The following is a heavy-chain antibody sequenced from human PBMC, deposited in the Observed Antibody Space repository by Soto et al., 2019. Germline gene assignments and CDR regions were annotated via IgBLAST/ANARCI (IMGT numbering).Heavy chain of an antibody. CDR2: INHSGST. D-gene: IGHD3-10*01. J-gene: IGHJ4*02. CDR3: ARAQGSTGHYFDY. V-gene: IGHV4-34*01. CDR1: GGSFSGYY. Sequence: SETLSLTCAVYGGSFSGYYWSWIRQPPGKGLEWIGEINHSGSTNYNPSLKSRVTISVDTSKNQFSLKLSSVTAADTAVYYCARAQGSTGHYFDYWGQGTLVTVSS.